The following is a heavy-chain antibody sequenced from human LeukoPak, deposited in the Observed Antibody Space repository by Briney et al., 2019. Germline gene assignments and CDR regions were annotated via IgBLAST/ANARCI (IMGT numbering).Heavy chain of an antibody. Sequence: GGSLRLSCAASGFTFSSYSMTWVRQAPGKGLEWVSYISSSSSTIYYADSVKGRFTISRDNAKNSLYLQMNSLRAEDTAVYYCARDHVHDYWGQGTLVTVSS. V-gene: IGHV3-48*01. J-gene: IGHJ4*02. CDR3: ARDHVHDY. CDR1: GFTFSSYS. CDR2: ISSSSSTI.